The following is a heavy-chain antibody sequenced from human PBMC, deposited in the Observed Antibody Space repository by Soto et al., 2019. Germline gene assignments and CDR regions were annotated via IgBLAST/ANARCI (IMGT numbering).Heavy chain of an antibody. CDR1: GYTFTSYA. D-gene: IGHD3-3*01. CDR2: INAGNGNT. CDR3: ARYRYDFLSGYYGNWFDP. J-gene: IGHJ5*02. Sequence: ASVKVSCKASGYTFTSYAMHWVRQAPGQRLEWMGWINAGNGNTKYSQKFQGRVTITRDTSASTAYMELSSLRSEDTAVYYCARYRYDFLSGYYGNWFDPWGPGTLVTVSS. V-gene: IGHV1-3*01.